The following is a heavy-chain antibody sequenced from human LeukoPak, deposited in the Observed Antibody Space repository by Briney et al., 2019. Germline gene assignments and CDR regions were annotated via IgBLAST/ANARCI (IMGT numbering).Heavy chain of an antibody. CDR2: IYTSGST. CDR3: ATWPSTIALFGVVLPSSVDY. Sequence: SETLSLTCTVSGGSISSGSYYWSWIRQPAGKGLEWIGRIYTSGSTNYNPSLKSRVTISVDTSKNQFSLELSYVTAADTAVYFCATWPSTIALFGVVLPSSVDYWGQGTLVTVSS. J-gene: IGHJ4*02. CDR1: GGSISSGSYY. D-gene: IGHD3-3*01. V-gene: IGHV4-61*02.